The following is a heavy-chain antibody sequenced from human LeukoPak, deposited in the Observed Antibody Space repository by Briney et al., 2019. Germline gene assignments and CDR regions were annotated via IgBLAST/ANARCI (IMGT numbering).Heavy chain of an antibody. V-gene: IGHV3-30*02. CDR3: AKDGEEPGYYYYYYMDV. J-gene: IGHJ6*03. CDR2: IRYDGSNK. CDR1: GFTFSSYG. Sequence: GGSLRLSCAASGFTFSSYGMYWVRQAPGKGLEWVAFIRYDGSNKYNADSVKGRFTISRDNSKNTLYLQMNSLRAEDTAVYYCAKDGEEPGYYYYYYMDVWGKGTTVTISS.